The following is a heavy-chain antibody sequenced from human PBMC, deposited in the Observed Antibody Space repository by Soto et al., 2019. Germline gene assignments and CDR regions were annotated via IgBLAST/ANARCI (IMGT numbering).Heavy chain of an antibody. CDR1: GFTFNTYS. D-gene: IGHD2-2*01. Sequence: GGSLRLSCAASGFTFNTYSMSWVRQAPGKGLEWVSTITNSGVTTDYADSVKGRFTISRDNSKNTLYLQMNSLRAEDTAVYYCAKRHQLLDYWGQGTLVTVSS. V-gene: IGHV3-23*01. J-gene: IGHJ4*02. CDR3: AKRHQLLDY. CDR2: ITNSGVTT.